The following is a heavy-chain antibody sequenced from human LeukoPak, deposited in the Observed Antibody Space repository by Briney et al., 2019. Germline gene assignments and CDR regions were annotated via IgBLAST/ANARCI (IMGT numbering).Heavy chain of an antibody. CDR1: GYTFTGCY. J-gene: IGHJ5*02. V-gene: IGHV1-2*02. Sequence: ASVKVSCKASGYTFTGCYMHWVRQAPGQGLEWMGWINPNSGGTNYAQKFQGRVTMTRDTSISTAYMELSRLRSDDTAAYYCARDHLWFGELLGFWFDPWGQGTLVTVSS. CDR2: INPNSGGT. CDR3: ARDHLWFGELLGFWFDP. D-gene: IGHD3-10*01.